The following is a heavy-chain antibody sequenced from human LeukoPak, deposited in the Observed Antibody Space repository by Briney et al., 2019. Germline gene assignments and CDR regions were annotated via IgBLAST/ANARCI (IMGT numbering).Heavy chain of an antibody. J-gene: IGHJ4*02. CDR2: MNPNSGNT. CDR1: GYTFTSYD. D-gene: IGHD6-13*01. CDR3: ARGRIAAAGTFDY. V-gene: IGHV1-8*01. Sequence: GASVKVSCKASGYTFTSYDINWVRQATGQGLEWMGWMNPNSGNTGYAQKFQGRVTMTRNTSISTAYMELSSLRSEDAAVYYCARGRIAAAGTFDYWGQGTLVTVSS.